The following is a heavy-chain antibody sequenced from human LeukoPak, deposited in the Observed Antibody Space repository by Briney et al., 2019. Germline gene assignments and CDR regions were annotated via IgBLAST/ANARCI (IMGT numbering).Heavy chain of an antibody. CDR1: GGSISSYY. Sequence: PSETLSLTCTVSGGSISSYYWSWIRPPPGKGLEWIGYIYYSGSTNYNPSLKSRVTISVDTSKNQFSLKLSSVTAADTAVYYCARAGTGGDYFDYWGQGTLVTVSS. CDR3: ARAGTGGDYFDY. CDR2: IYYSGST. D-gene: IGHD6-13*01. J-gene: IGHJ4*02. V-gene: IGHV4-59*01.